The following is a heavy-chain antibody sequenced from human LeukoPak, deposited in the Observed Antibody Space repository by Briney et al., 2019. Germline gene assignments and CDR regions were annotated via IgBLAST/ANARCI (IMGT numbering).Heavy chain of an antibody. CDR2: INPSGGST. Sequence: ASVKVSCKASGNTFSTYIITWVRQAPGQGLEWMGIINPSGGSTSYAQKFQGRVTMTRDTSTSTVYMELSSLRSEDTAVYYCARIAAADHFDYWGQGTLVTVSS. CDR1: GNTFSTYI. CDR3: ARIAAADHFDY. V-gene: IGHV1-46*01. J-gene: IGHJ4*02. D-gene: IGHD6-13*01.